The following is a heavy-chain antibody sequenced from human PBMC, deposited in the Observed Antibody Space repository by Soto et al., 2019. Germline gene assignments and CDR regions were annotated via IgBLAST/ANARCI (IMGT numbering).Heavy chain of an antibody. V-gene: IGHV1-8*02. J-gene: IGHJ6*02. CDR3: ARGLVATGFYYYYYYYYGMDV. CDR1: GYTYTSYY. D-gene: IGHD5-12*01. Sequence: ASVKVSCKTSGYTYTSYYMHWVRQEKGQGLEWMGWMNPNSGNTGYAQKFQGRVTMTRNTSISTAYMELSSLRSEDTAVYYCARGLVATGFYYYYYYYYGMDVWGQGTTVTVSS. CDR2: MNPNSGNT.